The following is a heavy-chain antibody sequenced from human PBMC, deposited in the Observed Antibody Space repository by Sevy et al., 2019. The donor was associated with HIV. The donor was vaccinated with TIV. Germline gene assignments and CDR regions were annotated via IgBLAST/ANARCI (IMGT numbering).Heavy chain of an antibody. CDR1: GGSITSLY. D-gene: IGHD1-26*01. CDR2: IYYNGHI. V-gene: IGHV4-59*08. J-gene: IGHJ4*02. Sequence: SETLSLTCTVSGGSITSLYWNWIRQPPGKGLEWIANIYYNGHINYDLSLKIRVTLSLDTSKNPFSLRLSSVTAADTAMYYCAGENAWGRGYSWGQGTLVTVSS. CDR3: AGENAWGRGYS.